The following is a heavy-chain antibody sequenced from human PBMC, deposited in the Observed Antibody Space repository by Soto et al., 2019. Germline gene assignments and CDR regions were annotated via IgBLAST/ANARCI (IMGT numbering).Heavy chain of an antibody. CDR3: ARDLRCCGLDV. CDR1: GASMRGYS. Sequence: LSLTCHVSGASMRGYSWTWMRLSPGKGLEWIGDIFYSGSSNLNPSLRSRLSISIDTSKNKFSLMLKSVTAADTAVYYCARDLRCCGLDVWGQGTTVTVSS. D-gene: IGHD3-9*01. V-gene: IGHV4-59*01. J-gene: IGHJ6*02. CDR2: IFYSGSS.